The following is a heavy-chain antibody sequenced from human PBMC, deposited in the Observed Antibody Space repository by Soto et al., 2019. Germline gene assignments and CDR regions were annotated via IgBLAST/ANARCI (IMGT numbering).Heavy chain of an antibody. CDR2: ISYDGSNK. V-gene: IGHV3-30-3*01. J-gene: IGHJ4*02. CDR1: GFTFSSYA. CDR3: AREWY. Sequence: VQLVESGGGVVQPGRSLRLSCAASGFTFSSYAMHWVRQAPGKGLERVAVISYDGSNKYYADSVKGRFTISRDNSKSTLYLQMNSQRAEDTAVYYCAREWYWGQGALVTVSS.